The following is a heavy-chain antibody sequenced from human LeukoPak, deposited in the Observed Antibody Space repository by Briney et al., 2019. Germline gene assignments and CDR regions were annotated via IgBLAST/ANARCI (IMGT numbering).Heavy chain of an antibody. CDR3: ARHYRGFTEPSSGRGRAFDI. CDR1: GYSFTSYW. CDR2: IYPGDSDT. D-gene: IGHD3-22*01. V-gene: IGHV5-51*01. Sequence: NPGESLKISCKGSGYSFTSYWIGWVRQMPGKGLEWMGIIYPGDSDTIYSPSFQGQVTISADKSTSTAYLQWSSLKASDTAMYYCARHYRGFTEPSSGRGRAFDIWGQGTMVTVSS. J-gene: IGHJ3*02.